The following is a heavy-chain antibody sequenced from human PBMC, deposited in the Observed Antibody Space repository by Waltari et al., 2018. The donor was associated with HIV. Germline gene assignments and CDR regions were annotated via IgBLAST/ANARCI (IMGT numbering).Heavy chain of an antibody. V-gene: IGHV3-15*01. J-gene: IGHJ3*01. CDR3: TTGGYPTEAFDV. D-gene: IGHD5-12*01. CDR1: LHTVGDVW. Sequence: EVQVVESGGGVVKPGASLRVSCASLLHTVGDVWMAWVRQAPGKGLEWVGRIKSKRDGGATDYAASVKGRFVISRDDSQNTLYLQMSCLRTEDTAMYYCTTGGYPTEAFDVWGQGTMVTVSP. CDR2: IKSKRDGGAT.